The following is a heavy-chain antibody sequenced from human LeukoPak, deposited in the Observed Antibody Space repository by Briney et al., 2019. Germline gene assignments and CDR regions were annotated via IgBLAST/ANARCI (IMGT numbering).Heavy chain of an antibody. Sequence: SGGSLRLSCAASGFTFSSYGMHWVRQAPGKGLAWVTFIHHDGSNKYYADSVKGRFTISRDNAKNSLYLQMNSLRAEDTAVYYCARHPYSGRYSAYYYYYMDVWGKGTTVTVSS. V-gene: IGHV3-30*02. D-gene: IGHD1-26*01. CDR3: ARHPYSGRYSAYYYYYMDV. CDR1: GFTFSSYG. J-gene: IGHJ6*03. CDR2: IHHDGSNK.